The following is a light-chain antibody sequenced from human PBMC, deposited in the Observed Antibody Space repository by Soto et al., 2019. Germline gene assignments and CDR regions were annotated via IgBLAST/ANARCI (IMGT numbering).Light chain of an antibody. CDR1: QSFRGL. J-gene: IGKJ5*01. CDR2: DAY. CDR3: QQRHMWPIT. V-gene: IGKV3-11*01. Sequence: EVVLTQSPVTLSLSPGERATLSCRASQSFRGLLAWYQRKPGQAPSLLIYDAYNRATGIPPRFSGSGSGTDFTLTIRSLEPEDYAVYYCQQRHMWPITFGQGTRLEMK.